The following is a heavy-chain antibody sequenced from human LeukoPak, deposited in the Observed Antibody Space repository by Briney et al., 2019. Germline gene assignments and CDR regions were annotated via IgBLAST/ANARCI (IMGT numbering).Heavy chain of an antibody. CDR1: GFTVSSNY. CDR3: ASVFWSGYSGANYYMDV. Sequence: GGSLRLSCAASGFTVSSNYMSWVRQAPGKGLEWVSVIYSGGSTYYADSVKGRFTISRDNSKNTLYLQMNSLRAEDTAVYYCASVFWSGYSGANYYMDVWGKGTTVTVSS. J-gene: IGHJ6*03. CDR2: IYSGGST. V-gene: IGHV3-53*01. D-gene: IGHD3-3*01.